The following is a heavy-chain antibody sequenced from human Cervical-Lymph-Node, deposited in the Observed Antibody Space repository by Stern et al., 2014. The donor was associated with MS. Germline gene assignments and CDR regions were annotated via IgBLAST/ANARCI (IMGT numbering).Heavy chain of an antibody. CDR3: AKDISERHYYFDS. J-gene: IGHJ4*02. CDR2: ISWNSNNI. CDR1: GFPFDDCA. Sequence: EVQLVESGGGSVQPGRSLRLSCAASGFPFDDCAMHWVRPAPGKGLAWVSGISWNSNNIGYADSVRGRFTIPRDNAKNSLYLQMNGLRPEDTALYYCAKDISERHYYFDSWGEGTLVTVSS. D-gene: IGHD3-16*02. V-gene: IGHV3-9*01.